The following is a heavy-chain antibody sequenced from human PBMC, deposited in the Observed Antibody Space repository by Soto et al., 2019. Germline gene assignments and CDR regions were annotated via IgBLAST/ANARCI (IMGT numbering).Heavy chain of an antibody. CDR2: ITDSGGGT. CDR3: AKWVLRFGERGYFDY. D-gene: IGHD3-10*01. CDR1: GITFGSRA. Sequence: GGSLRLSCVASGITFGSRAMSWVRQAPGEGLEWVSTITDSGGGTKYADSVRGRFTISRDNSKNTLYLQMSSMRAEDTAVYYCAKWVLRFGERGYFDYWGQGTLVTVSS. J-gene: IGHJ4*02. V-gene: IGHV3-23*01.